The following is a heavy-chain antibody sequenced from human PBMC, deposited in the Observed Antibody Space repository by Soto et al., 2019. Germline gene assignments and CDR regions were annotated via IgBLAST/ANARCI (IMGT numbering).Heavy chain of an antibody. V-gene: IGHV4-59*01. CDR3: ARAFVNYHGSGRESSDYFEN. J-gene: IGHJ4*02. Sequence: SETLSLTCTVSGGSISNYYWNWIRQPPGKGLEWIGYIYYTGSTNYNPSLKSRVTISVDTSKNQFSLKLNSVTAADTAVYYRARAFVNYHGSGRESSDYFENWGQGTLVTVSS. CDR1: GGSISNYY. D-gene: IGHD3-10*01. CDR2: IYYTGST.